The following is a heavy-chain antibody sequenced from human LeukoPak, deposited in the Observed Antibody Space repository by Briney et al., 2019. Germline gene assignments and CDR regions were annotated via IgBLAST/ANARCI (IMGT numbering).Heavy chain of an antibody. V-gene: IGHV4-61*02. CDR3: ARDEYYYGTSGYFPPHFNY. J-gene: IGHJ4*02. CDR1: GGSISSANYY. CDR2: FYNSGST. Sequence: PSETLSLTCTVSGGSISSANYYWSWVRQPAGKGLEWIGRFYNSGSTNYNPSLKSRVTISVDTSKNQFSLKLNSVTAADTAVYYCARDEYYYGTSGYFPPHFNYWGQGTLVTVSS. D-gene: IGHD3-22*01.